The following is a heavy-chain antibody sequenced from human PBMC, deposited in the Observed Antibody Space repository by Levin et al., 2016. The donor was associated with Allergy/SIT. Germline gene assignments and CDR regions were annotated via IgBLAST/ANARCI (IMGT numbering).Heavy chain of an antibody. J-gene: IGHJ4*02. CDR2: ISGTGGNT. V-gene: IGHV3-23*01. CDR3: AKDHLPDRSWVYFDY. D-gene: IGHD3-22*01. Sequence: GGSLRLSCAASGFTFNSYSMSWVRQAPGKGLEWVSTISGTGGNTYYADSVKGRLTISRDNSKNTLYLQMNSLRAEDTAVYYCAKDHLPDRSWVYFDYWGQGVRVTVSS. CDR1: GFTFNSYS.